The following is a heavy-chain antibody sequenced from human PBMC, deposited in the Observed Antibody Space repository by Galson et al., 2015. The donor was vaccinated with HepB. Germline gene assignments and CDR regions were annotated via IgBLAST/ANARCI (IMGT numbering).Heavy chain of an antibody. J-gene: IGHJ4*02. CDR3: ARDLAYYDSSGYSY. V-gene: IGHV3-48*01. D-gene: IGHD3-22*01. CDR1: GFTFSSYS. CDR2: ISSSSSTI. Sequence: SLRLSCAASGFTFSSYSMNWVRQAPGKGLEWVSYISSSSSTIYYADSVKGRFTISRDNAKNSLYLQMNSLRAEDTAVYYCARDLAYYDSSGYSYWGQGTLVTVSS.